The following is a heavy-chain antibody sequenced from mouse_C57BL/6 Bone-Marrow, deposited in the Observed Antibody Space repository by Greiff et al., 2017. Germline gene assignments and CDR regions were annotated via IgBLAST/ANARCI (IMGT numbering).Heavy chain of an antibody. CDR3: VRQRLRP. D-gene: IGHD3-2*02. Sequence: EVMLVESGGGLVQPKGSLKLSCAASGFSFNTYAMNWVRQAPGKGLEWVARIRSKSNNYATSYADSVKDRFTIARVDSESMLYLQMNTLKTEGTAMYYCVRQRLRPWGQGTLVTVSA. V-gene: IGHV10-1*01. CDR1: GFSFNTYA. J-gene: IGHJ3*01. CDR2: IRSKSNNYAT.